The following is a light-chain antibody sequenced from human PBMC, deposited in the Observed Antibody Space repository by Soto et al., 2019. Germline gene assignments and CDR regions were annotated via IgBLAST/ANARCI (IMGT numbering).Light chain of an antibody. CDR2: EVD. CDR1: TSDVAYYDL. J-gene: IGLJ2*01. Sequence: QSVLTQPASVSGSPGQSITISCAGTTSDVAYYDLASWYQQHPGRAPKLLIYEVDKRPSGISVRFSGSKSGATASLTISGLLPEDEAVYFCCTYAGHVPKFGGGTK. CDR3: CTYAGHVPK. V-gene: IGLV2-23*02.